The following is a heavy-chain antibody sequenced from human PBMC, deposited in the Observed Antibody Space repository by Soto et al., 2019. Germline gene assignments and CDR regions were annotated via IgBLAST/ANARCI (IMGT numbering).Heavy chain of an antibody. V-gene: IGHV3-11*01. J-gene: IGHJ5*02. CDR3: ATLRPLSRGSGSWSFDP. Sequence: QVHLVESGGGLVKPGGSLRLSCAASGFTFSDYYMTWIRQAPARGLEWVSYISGSGDIIHYSDSVQGRFTISRDNANNSLYLQLNSLGVDDTAIYYCATLRPLSRGSGSWSFDPWGQGTLVTVSS. D-gene: IGHD3-10*01. CDR2: ISGSGDII. CDR1: GFTFSDYY.